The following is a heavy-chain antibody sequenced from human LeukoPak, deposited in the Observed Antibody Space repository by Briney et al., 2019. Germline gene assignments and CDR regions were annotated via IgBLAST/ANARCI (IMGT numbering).Heavy chain of an antibody. V-gene: IGHV3-30*03. D-gene: IGHD3-10*01. J-gene: IGHJ4*02. CDR1: GFTFSSYG. CDR2: ISYDGSNK. Sequence: PGGSLRLSCAASGFTFSSYGMHWVRQAPGKGLEWVAVISYDGSNKYYADSVKGRFTISRDSAKNSLYLQMNSLRDEDTAVYYCARGRTYGLGGDYWGQGTLVTVSS. CDR3: ARGRTYGLGGDY.